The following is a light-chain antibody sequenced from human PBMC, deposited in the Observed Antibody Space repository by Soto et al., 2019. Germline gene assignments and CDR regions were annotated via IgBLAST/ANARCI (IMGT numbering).Light chain of an antibody. J-gene: IGKJ4*01. Sequence: EIVLAQTPATLSLSPGNRATLSCRASQGVGSLLAWYQQNPGQAPRLLIYDASNRATGIPARFSGSVSGTDFTLTISSLEPEDFAVYYCQQRGSWPLTFGGGTNVEIK. V-gene: IGKV3-11*01. CDR2: DAS. CDR1: QGVGSL. CDR3: QQRGSWPLT.